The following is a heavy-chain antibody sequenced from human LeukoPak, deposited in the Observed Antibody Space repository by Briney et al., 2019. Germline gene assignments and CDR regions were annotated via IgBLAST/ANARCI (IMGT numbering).Heavy chain of an antibody. CDR3: ARDLKWLWYFDL. D-gene: IGHD5-12*01. V-gene: IGHV3-30*03. Sequence: GGSLRLSCAVSGFTFSSYGMHWVRQAPGKGLEWVAVIAHDGTNNYYADSVKGRFTISRDNSKNTLYLQMNSLRPEDTAVYYCARDLKWLWYFDLWGRGTLVTVSS. CDR2: IAHDGTNN. J-gene: IGHJ2*01. CDR1: GFTFSSYG.